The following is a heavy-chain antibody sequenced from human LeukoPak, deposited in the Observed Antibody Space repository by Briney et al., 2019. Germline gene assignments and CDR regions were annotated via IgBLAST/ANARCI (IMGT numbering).Heavy chain of an antibody. Sequence: ASVKVSCKASGYTFTSYGISWVRQAPGQGLEWMGWISAYNGNTNYAQKLQGRVTMTTDTSTSTAYMELRSLRSDDTAVYYCARVGPYRYYYGSGSGFDPWGQGTLVTVSS. D-gene: IGHD3-10*01. J-gene: IGHJ5*02. CDR1: GYTFTSYG. V-gene: IGHV1-18*01. CDR2: ISAYNGNT. CDR3: ARVGPYRYYYGSGSGFDP.